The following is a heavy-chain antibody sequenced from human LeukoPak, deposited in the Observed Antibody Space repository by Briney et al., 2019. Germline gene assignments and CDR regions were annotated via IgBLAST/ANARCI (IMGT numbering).Heavy chain of an antibody. CDR3: ARDPGYCSGGSCYGTDV. Sequence: SVKVSCKASGGTFSSYAISWVRQAPGQGLEWMGGIIPIFGTANYAQKFQGRVTITADESTSTAYMELSSLRSEDTAVYYCARDPGYCSGGSCYGTDVWGEGTTVTVSS. D-gene: IGHD2-15*01. J-gene: IGHJ6*04. V-gene: IGHV1-69*01. CDR2: IIPIFGTA. CDR1: GGTFSSYA.